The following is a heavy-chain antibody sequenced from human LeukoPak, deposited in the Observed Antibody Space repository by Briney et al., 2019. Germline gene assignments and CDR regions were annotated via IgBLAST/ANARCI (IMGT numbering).Heavy chain of an antibody. Sequence: ASVKVSCKASGYTFTNYHIHWVRQAPGQGLEWMGIIIPSGGSTSNAQKFQGRVTMTRDMSTSTVYMELSSLTSEDMAIYYCAKYGLSPYFDYWGQGTLVTVSS. V-gene: IGHV1-46*01. D-gene: IGHD4-17*01. CDR2: IIPSGGST. J-gene: IGHJ4*02. CDR3: AKYGLSPYFDY. CDR1: GYTFTNYH.